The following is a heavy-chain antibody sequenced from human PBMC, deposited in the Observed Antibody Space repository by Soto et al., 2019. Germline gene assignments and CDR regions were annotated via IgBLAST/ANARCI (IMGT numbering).Heavy chain of an antibody. Sequence: EVQLVESGGGLVQPGGSLRLSCAASVFTFRNYWMSWVRQAPGKGLECVAKIKEDGSEKYYVDSVKGRFTISRDNAENSVYLQMNNLTVEDTAMYYCARASSSTSGAIEYWGQGTLVTVFS. J-gene: IGHJ4*02. CDR1: VFTFRNYW. CDR3: ARASSSTSGAIEY. CDR2: IKEDGSEK. D-gene: IGHD2-2*01. V-gene: IGHV3-7*04.